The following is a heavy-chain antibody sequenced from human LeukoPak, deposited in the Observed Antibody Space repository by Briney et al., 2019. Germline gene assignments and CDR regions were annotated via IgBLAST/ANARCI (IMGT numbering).Heavy chain of an antibody. V-gene: IGHV3-30*02. CDR1: GFTFSSYG. CDR3: AKDGSAAGTGDFDY. CDR2: IRYDGSNK. D-gene: IGHD6-13*01. J-gene: IGHJ4*02. Sequence: PGGSLRLSCAASGFTFSSYGMHWVRQAPGQGLEWVAFIRYDGSNKYYADSVQGRFSISRDNSKNTLYLQMNSLRAEDTAVYYCAKDGSAAGTGDFDYWGQGTLVTVSS.